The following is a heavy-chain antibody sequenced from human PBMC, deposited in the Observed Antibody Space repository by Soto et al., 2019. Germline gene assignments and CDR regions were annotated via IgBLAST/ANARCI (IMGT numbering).Heavy chain of an antibody. CDR3: AGGVIWGAVYINYERILPSLHY. D-gene: IGHD4-4*01. CDR1: GYTFTSYA. V-gene: IGHV1-3*01. Sequence: ASVKVSCKASGYTFTSYAMHWVRQAPGQRLEWMGWINAGNGNTKYSQKFQGRVTITRDTSASTAYMELSSLRSEDTAVYYCAGGVIWGAVYINYERILPSLHYWGPGTLVTVSS. J-gene: IGHJ4*02. CDR2: INAGNGNT.